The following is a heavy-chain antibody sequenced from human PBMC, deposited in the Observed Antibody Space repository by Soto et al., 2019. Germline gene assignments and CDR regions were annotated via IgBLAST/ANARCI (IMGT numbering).Heavy chain of an antibody. CDR1: GVTFSSYA. CDR3: AKDRAAAGPRYFDC. Sequence: XGSLRLSCAASGVTFSSYAMSWVRQAPGKGLEWVSAISGSGGSTYYADSVKGRFTISRDNSKNTLYLQMNSLRAEDTAVYYCAKDRAAAGPRYFDCWGQGTLVTVSS. V-gene: IGHV3-23*01. J-gene: IGHJ4*02. D-gene: IGHD6-13*01. CDR2: ISGSGGST.